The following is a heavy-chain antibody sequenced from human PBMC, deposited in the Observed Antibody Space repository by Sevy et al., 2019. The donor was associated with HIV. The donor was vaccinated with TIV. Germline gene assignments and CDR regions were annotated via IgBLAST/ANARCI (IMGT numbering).Heavy chain of an antibody. CDR3: ARGGYYYDSSGYPWYFDY. CDR2: IYSGGST. V-gene: IGHV3-53*01. Sequence: GESLKISCAASGFTVSSNYMSWVRQAPGKGLEWVSVIYSGGSTYYADSVKGRFTISRDNSKNTLYLQMNSLRAEDTAVYYCARGGYYYDSSGYPWYFDYWGQGTLVTVSS. J-gene: IGHJ4*02. D-gene: IGHD3-22*01. CDR1: GFTVSSNY.